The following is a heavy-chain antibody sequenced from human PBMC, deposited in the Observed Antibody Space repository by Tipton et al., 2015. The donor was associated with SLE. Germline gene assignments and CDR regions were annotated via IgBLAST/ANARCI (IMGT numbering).Heavy chain of an antibody. V-gene: IGHV3-33*08. Sequence: SLRLSCAASGFTFSSYGMHWVRQAPGKGLEWVAVIWYDGSNKYCADSVKGRFTISRDNSKNTLYLQMNSLRAEDTAVYYCARGFRDIIVGATWGGYYFDYWGQGTLVTVSS. J-gene: IGHJ4*02. CDR1: GFTFSSYG. D-gene: IGHD1-26*01. CDR2: IWYDGSNK. CDR3: ARGFRDIIVGATWGGYYFDY.